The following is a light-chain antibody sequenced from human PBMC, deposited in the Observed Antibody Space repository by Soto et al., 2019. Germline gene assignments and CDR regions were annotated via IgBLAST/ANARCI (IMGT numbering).Light chain of an antibody. J-gene: IGLJ2*01. CDR1: SSNIGSKT. CDR3: AAWDDSLNGVV. Sequence: QSVLTQPPSASGTPGQRVTISCSGSSSNIGSKTVNWYQQLPGTAPKLLIYSNNQRPSGVPDRFSGSKSGTSASLAISGLQSGDVADYYCAAWDDSLNGVVFGGGTKLTVL. CDR2: SNN. V-gene: IGLV1-44*01.